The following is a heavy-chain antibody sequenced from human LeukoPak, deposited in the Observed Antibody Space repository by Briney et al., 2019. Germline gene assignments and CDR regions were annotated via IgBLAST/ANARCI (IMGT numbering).Heavy chain of an antibody. V-gene: IGHV3-30*02. CDR3: AKDQGGGHCSFDY. D-gene: IGHD2-21*02. Sequence: GGSLRLSCAASEFAFSRNNMHWVRQAPGKGLEWVSLISYDGSDKNYAESVKGRSTISRDNSKNTLFLQMNSLGAGDTALYYCAKDQGGGHCSFDYWGQGTLVTVSS. CDR1: EFAFSRNN. CDR2: ISYDGSDK. J-gene: IGHJ4*02.